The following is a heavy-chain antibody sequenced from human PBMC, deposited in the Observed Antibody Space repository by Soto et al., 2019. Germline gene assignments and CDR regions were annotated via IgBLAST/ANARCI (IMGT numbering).Heavy chain of an antibody. CDR3: ARSSDSTLQDIYYFDS. CDR2: IFSTDEK. V-gene: IGHV2-26*01. Sequence: QVTLRESGPVLVKPTETLMLTCTVSALSLKNARVGVSWIRQSPGKALEWLAHIFSTDEKPYSTSQRARLTIATDSSRGQGVLTITNMDPADTATYFCARSSDSTLQDIYYFDSWGQGTPVTVSS. J-gene: IGHJ4*02. CDR1: ALSLKNARVG. D-gene: IGHD6-13*01.